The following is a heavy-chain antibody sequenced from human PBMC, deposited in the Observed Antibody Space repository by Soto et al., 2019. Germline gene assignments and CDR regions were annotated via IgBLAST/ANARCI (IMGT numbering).Heavy chain of an antibody. CDR3: TSVLFHDYGDYDYFDY. Sequence: GGSLRLSCAASGFTFSGSAMHWVRQASGKGLEWVGRIRSKANSYATAYAASVKGRFTISRDDSKNTAYLQMNSLKTEDTAVYYCTSVLFHDYGDYDYFDYWGQGTLVTVSS. D-gene: IGHD4-17*01. V-gene: IGHV3-73*01. J-gene: IGHJ4*02. CDR1: GFTFSGSA. CDR2: IRSKANSYAT.